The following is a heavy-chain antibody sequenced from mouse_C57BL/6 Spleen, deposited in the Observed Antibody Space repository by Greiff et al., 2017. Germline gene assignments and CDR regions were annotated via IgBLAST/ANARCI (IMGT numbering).Heavy chain of an antibody. V-gene: IGHV1-80*01. Sequence: VQLQQSGAELVKPGASVKISCKASGYAFSSYWMNWVKQRPGKGLEWIGQIYPGDGDTNYNGKFKGKATLTADQSSSTAYMQLSSLTSEDSAVYYCAREVPWAWFAYWGQGTLVTVSA. D-gene: IGHD2-14*01. CDR3: AREVPWAWFAY. CDR1: GYAFSSYW. CDR2: IYPGDGDT. J-gene: IGHJ3*01.